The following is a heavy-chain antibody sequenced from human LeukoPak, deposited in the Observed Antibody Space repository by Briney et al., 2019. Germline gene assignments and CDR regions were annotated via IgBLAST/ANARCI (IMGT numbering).Heavy chain of an antibody. CDR3: AKSVTTMVRGYFDY. CDR2: IRYDGGNK. CDR1: GFTFSSYG. D-gene: IGHD3-10*01. J-gene: IGHJ4*02. Sequence: GGSLRLSCAASGFTFSSYGMHWVRQAPGKGLEWVAFIRYDGGNKYYADSVKGRFTISRDNSENTLYLQMNSLRAEDTAVYYCAKSVTTMVRGYFDYWGQGTLVTVSS. V-gene: IGHV3-30*02.